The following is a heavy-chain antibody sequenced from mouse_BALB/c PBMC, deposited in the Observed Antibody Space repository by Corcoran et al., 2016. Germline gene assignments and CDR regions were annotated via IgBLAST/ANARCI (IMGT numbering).Heavy chain of an antibody. J-gene: IGHJ3*01. CDR3: ARREEGFAY. CDR2: INPYNGAT. CDR1: GYSFTGYY. V-gene: IGHV1-26*01. Sequence: EVQLQQSGPELVKPGASVKISCKASGYSFTGYYIHWVKQSHVKSLEWIGRINPYNGATSYNQNFKDKASLTVDKSSSTAYMELHSLTSEDSAVYYCARREEGFAYWGQGTLVTVSA.